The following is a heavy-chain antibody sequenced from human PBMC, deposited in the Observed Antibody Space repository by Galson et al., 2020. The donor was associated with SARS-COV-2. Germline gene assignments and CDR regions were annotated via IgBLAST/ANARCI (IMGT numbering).Heavy chain of an antibody. D-gene: IGHD1-26*01. CDR2: IYYSGST. Sequence: SETLSLTCTVSGGSISSSSYYWGWIRQPPGKGLEWIGSIYYSGSTYYNPSLKSRVTISVDTSKNQFSLKLSSVTAADTAVYYCARRFVGATEYYFDYWGQGTLVTVSS. J-gene: IGHJ4*02. CDR1: GGSISSSSYY. V-gene: IGHV4-39*01. CDR3: ARRFVGATEYYFDY.